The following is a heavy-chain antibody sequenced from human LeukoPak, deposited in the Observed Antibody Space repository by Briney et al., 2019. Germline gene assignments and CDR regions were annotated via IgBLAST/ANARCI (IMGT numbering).Heavy chain of an antibody. CDR1: GGSIRSSYYY. Sequence: SETLSLTCTVSGGSIRSSYYYWGWIRQPPGKGLEWIGSIHDSGSTYYNPSLKSRVTISVDKSKNQFSLKLSSVTAADTAVYYCASLPLDYDFWSGQRIDYWGQGTLVTVSS. J-gene: IGHJ4*02. CDR3: ASLPLDYDFWSGQRIDY. D-gene: IGHD3-3*01. V-gene: IGHV4-39*07. CDR2: IHDSGST.